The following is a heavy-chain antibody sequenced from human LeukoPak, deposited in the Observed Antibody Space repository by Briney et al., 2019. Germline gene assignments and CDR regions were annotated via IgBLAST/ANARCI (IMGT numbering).Heavy chain of an antibody. CDR1: GDSVSSNSGA. V-gene: IGHV6-1*01. D-gene: IGHD2-2*01. CDR3: ARGDQDFDY. CDR2: TFYRSKWHN. Sequence: SQTLSLTCAISGDSVSSNSGAWHWIRQSPSRGLEWLGRTFYRSKWHNEYAVSVKSRLTINPDTSKNQFSLQLNSVTPEDTAVYYCARGDQDFDYWGQGTLVTVSS. J-gene: IGHJ4*02.